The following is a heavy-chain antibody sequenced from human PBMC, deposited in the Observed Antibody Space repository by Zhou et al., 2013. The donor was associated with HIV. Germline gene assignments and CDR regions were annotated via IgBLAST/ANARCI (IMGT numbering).Heavy chain of an antibody. CDR3: ARGSSSSGYDAFDI. J-gene: IGHJ3*02. CDR1: GGTFSSYA. CDR2: IIPIFGTA. V-gene: IGHV1-69*05. D-gene: IGHD6-6*01. Sequence: QDQVVQSGPEVKEPGSSVKVSCKASGGTFSSYAISWVRQAPGQGLEWMGGIIPIFGTANYAQKFQGRVTITTDESTSTAYMELSSLRSEDTAVYYCARGSSSSGYDAFDIWGQGTMVTVSS.